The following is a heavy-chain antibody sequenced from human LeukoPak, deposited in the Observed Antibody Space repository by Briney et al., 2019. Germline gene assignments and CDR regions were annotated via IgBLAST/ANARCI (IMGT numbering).Heavy chain of an antibody. D-gene: IGHD3-10*01. Sequence: RGESLKISCKGSGYSFTSYWIGWVRQVPGKGLEWMGIIFPDDSDTKYSPSFQGQVTISVDKSISTSYLQWSSLKASDTAMYYCARRSSFIINWGQGTLVTVSS. CDR3: ARRSSFIIN. J-gene: IGHJ4*02. CDR1: GYSFTSYW. V-gene: IGHV5-51*01. CDR2: IFPDDSDT.